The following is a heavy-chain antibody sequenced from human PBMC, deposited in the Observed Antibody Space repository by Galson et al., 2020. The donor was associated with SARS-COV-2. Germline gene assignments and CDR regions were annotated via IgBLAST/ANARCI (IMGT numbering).Heavy chain of an antibody. V-gene: IGHV4-61*02. D-gene: IGHD4-17*01. CDR3: ARGRTADY. CDR2: IYTSGST. J-gene: IGHJ4*02. Sequence: SESLSLTCTVSGGTISSGSYHWSWIRQPAGQGLEWIGRIYTSGSTNYNPSLKSRVTISVDTSKNQFSLNLSSVTAADTAVYYCARGRTADYWGQGTLVTVSS. CDR1: GGTISSGSYH.